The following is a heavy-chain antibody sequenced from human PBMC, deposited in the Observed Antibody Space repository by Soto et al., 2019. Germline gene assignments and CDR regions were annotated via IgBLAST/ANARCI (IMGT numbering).Heavy chain of an antibody. D-gene: IGHD3-10*01. CDR3: AKVARKGSAIDFDY. CDR1: GYTFSNYD. Sequence: QVQLVQSGAELKKPGASVKVSCKASGYTFSNYDMNWVRQATGQGPEWIGWVNPNNGDTGYAQKFQGRVTLTTDISTTTAYMELTSLRSEDTAISYCAKVARKGSAIDFDYGGQGTLITVSS. CDR2: VNPNNGDT. J-gene: IGHJ4*02. V-gene: IGHV1-8*01.